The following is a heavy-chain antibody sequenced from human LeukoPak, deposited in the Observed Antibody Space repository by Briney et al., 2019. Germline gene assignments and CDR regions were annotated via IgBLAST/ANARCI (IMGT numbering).Heavy chain of an antibody. Sequence: ASAKVSCKASGGTFNNYAINWVRQAPGQGLEWMGGIFPLFETTNYAQGFKGRVTITADDSTSTAYMELNSLRTEDTAVYYCARGRESHGHYFHFWGQGTLVTVSS. CDR2: IFPLFETT. D-gene: IGHD1-26*01. CDR1: GGTFNNYA. V-gene: IGHV1-69*01. CDR3: ARGRESHGHYFHF. J-gene: IGHJ4*02.